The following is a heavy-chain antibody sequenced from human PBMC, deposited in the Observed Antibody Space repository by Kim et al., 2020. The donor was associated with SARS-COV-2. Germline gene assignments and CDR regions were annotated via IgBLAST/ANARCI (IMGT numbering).Heavy chain of an antibody. J-gene: IGHJ4*02. D-gene: IGHD2-15*01. CDR3: AKVKAPYGSGSYYFDY. CDR2: IRGDGGST. Sequence: GGSLRLSCAASGFTFDDYDMHWVRQAPGKGLEWVALIRGDGGSTHYADSVQGRFTISRDNNKNSLYLQMNSLRTEDTALYYCAKVKAPYGSGSYYFDYWGQGTLVTVSS. V-gene: IGHV3-43*02. CDR1: GFTFDDYD.